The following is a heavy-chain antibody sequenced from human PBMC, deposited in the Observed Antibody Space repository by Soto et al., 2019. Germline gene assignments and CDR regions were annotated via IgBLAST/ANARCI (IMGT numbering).Heavy chain of an antibody. Sequence: ASVKVSCKASGYTFTSYAMHWVRQAPGQRLEWMGWINAGNGNTKYSQKFQGRVTITRDTSASTAYMELSSLRSEDTAVYYCARGPVCPPNGGLVYDDWGQGTLVTVSS. D-gene: IGHD3-16*01. CDR1: GYTFTSYA. CDR3: ARGPVCPPNGGLVYDD. CDR2: INAGNGNT. V-gene: IGHV1-3*01. J-gene: IGHJ4*02.